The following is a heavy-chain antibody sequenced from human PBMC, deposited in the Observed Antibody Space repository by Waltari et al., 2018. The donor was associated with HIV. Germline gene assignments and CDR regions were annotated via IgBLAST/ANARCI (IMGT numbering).Heavy chain of an antibody. CDR3: ARMKRSYGSGQARYLYFGMDV. J-gene: IGHJ6*02. Sequence: EVQLVESGGGLVQPGGSLRLSCAASGFSVSDNYMSWVRLAPGKGLQWVSGLYNEGRTQYIDSVKGRLTIFRDNSKNALYLQMNSLRVDDTAVYYCARMKRSYGSGQARYLYFGMDVWGQGTTVIVSS. D-gene: IGHD3-10*01. CDR1: GFSVSDNY. V-gene: IGHV3-53*01. CDR2: LYNEGRT.